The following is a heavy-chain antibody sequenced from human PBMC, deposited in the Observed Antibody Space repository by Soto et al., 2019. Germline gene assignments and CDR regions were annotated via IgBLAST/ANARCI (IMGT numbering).Heavy chain of an antibody. CDR2: ISSNGGST. J-gene: IGHJ4*02. CDR1: GFTFSSSV. CDR3: ARVPDY. Sequence: HPGGSLRLSCAASGFTFSSSVMHWVRQAPGKGLQYVSAISSNGGSTYYANSVKGRFTISRDNSKNTLYLQMGSLRAEDMAVYYCARVPDYWGQGTLVTVSS. V-gene: IGHV3-64*01.